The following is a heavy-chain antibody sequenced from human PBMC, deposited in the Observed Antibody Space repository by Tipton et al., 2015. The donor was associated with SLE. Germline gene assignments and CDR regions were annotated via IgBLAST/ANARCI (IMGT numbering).Heavy chain of an antibody. CDR3: ARAARGNDY. CDR1: GYSISSGYY. CDR2: INHSGST. J-gene: IGHJ4*02. V-gene: IGHV4-38-2*01. Sequence: TLSLTCAVSGYSISSGYYCGWIRQPPGKGLEWIGEINHSGSTNYNPSLKSRVTISVDTSKNQFSLKLSSVTAADTAVYYCARAARGNDYWGQGTLVTVSS. D-gene: IGHD6-6*01.